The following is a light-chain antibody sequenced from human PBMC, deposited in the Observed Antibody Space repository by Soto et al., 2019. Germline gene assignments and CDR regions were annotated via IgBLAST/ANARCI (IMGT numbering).Light chain of an antibody. CDR3: QQYYNWPRT. CDR1: QSVSSSY. Sequence: EIVLTQSPGTLSLSPGERATLSCRASQSVSSSYLAWYQQKPGQAPRLLIYGASSRATGIPDRFSGSGSGTEFTLTISSLQSEDCAVYYCQQYYNWPRTFGQGTRLEIK. V-gene: IGKV3-20*01. CDR2: GAS. J-gene: IGKJ5*01.